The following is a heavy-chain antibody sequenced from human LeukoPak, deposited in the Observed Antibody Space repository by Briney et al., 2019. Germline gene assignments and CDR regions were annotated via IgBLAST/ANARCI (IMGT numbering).Heavy chain of an antibody. CDR2: IYTSGST. D-gene: IGHD6-19*01. J-gene: IGHJ4*02. V-gene: IGHV4-4*07. CDR3: ARIRSSGWGPNFDY. CDR1: GGSISSYY. Sequence: SETLSLTCTVSGGSISSYYWSWIRQPAGKGLEWIGRIYTSGSTNYNPSLKSRVTMSVDTSKNQFSLKLSSVTAADTAVYYCARIRSSGWGPNFDYWGQETLVTVSS.